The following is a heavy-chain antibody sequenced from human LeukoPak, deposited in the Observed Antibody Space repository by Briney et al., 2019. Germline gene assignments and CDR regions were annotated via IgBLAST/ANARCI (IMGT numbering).Heavy chain of an antibody. J-gene: IGHJ4*02. D-gene: IGHD6-13*01. CDR3: ARDTLPAAGHFDY. CDR1: GGSISSSSYY. Sequence: PSETLSLTCTVSGGSISSSSYYWGWIRQPPGKGLEWIGSIYYSGSTYYNPSLKSRVTISVDTSKNQFSLKLSSVTAADTAVYYCARDTLPAAGHFDYWGQGTLVTVSS. CDR2: IYYSGST. V-gene: IGHV4-39*02.